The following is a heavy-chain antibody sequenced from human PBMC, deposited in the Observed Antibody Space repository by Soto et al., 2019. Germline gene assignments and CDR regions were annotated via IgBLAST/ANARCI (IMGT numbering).Heavy chain of an antibody. CDR2: IYTSGST. CDR1: GGSISSYY. J-gene: IGHJ4*02. V-gene: IGHV4-4*07. Sequence: PSETLSLTCTVSGGSISSYYWSWIRQPAGKGLEWIGRIYTSGSTNYNPSLKSRATMSVDTSKNQFSLKLSSVTAADTAVYYCAHSGYDLRAFDYWGQGTLVTVSS. CDR3: AHSGYDLRAFDY. D-gene: IGHD5-12*01.